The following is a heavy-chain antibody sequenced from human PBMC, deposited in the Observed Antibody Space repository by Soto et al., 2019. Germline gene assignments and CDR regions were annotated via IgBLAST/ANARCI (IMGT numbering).Heavy chain of an antibody. J-gene: IGHJ6*02. CDR1: GYSFTSYW. D-gene: IGHD6-13*01. Sequence: GESLKISCKGSGYSFTSYWIGWVRQMPGKGLEWMGIIYPGDSDTRYSPSFQGQVTISADKSISTAYLQWSSLKASDTAMYYCARSRIAAAGLGGYYYYYYGMDVWGQGTTVTVSS. CDR2: IYPGDSDT. V-gene: IGHV5-51*01. CDR3: ARSRIAAAGLGGYYYYYYGMDV.